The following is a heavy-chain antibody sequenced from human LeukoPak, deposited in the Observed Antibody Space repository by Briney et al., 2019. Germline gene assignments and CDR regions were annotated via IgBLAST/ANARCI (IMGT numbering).Heavy chain of an antibody. CDR3: ARTYDYVWGSYRLDAFDI. CDR2: TSYDGSNK. J-gene: IGHJ3*02. V-gene: IGHV3-30*04. CDR1: GVTFSSYA. D-gene: IGHD3-16*02. Sequence: GGSLRLYCAASGVTFSSYAMHWVRQAPGKGLEWVAVTSYDGSNKYYADSVKGRFTISRDNSKNTLYLQMNSLRAEDTAVYYCARTYDYVWGSYRLDAFDIWGQGTMVTVSS.